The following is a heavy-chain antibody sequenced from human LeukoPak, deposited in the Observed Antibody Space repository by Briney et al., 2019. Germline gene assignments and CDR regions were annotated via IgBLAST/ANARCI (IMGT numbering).Heavy chain of an antibody. Sequence: QAGGSLRLSCAASGFTFSSYAMHWVRQAPGKGLEWVAVISYDGSNKYYADSVKGRFTISRDNSKNTLYLQMNSLRAEDTALYYCAKDIDSSGYYYFDYWGQGTLVTVSS. J-gene: IGHJ4*02. V-gene: IGHV3-30-3*01. CDR1: GFTFSSYA. CDR3: AKDIDSSGYYYFDY. CDR2: ISYDGSNK. D-gene: IGHD3-22*01.